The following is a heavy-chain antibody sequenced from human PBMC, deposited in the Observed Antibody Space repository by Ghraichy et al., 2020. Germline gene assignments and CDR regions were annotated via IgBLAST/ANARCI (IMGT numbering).Heavy chain of an antibody. CDR3: AREREGVRDYDSSGYLTRTLNFDY. CDR2: IYHSGST. J-gene: IGHJ4*02. V-gene: IGHV4-38-2*02. D-gene: IGHD3-22*01. Sequence: SETLSLTCTVSGYSISSGYYWGWIRQPPGKGLEWIGSIYHSGSTYYNPSLKSRVTISVDTSKNQFSLKLSSVTAADTAVYYCAREREGVRDYDSSGYLTRTLNFDYWGQGTLVTVSS. CDR1: GYSISSGYY.